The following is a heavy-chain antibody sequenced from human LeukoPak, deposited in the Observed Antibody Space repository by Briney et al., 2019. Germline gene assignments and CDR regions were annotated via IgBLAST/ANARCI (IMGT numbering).Heavy chain of an antibody. Sequence: SVKVSCKASGGTFSSYAISWVRQAPGQGLEWMGRIIPIFGTANYAQKFQGRVTITTDESTSTAYMELSSLRSEDTAVYFCARDRYSSGWYNPRYYYYYYMDVWGKGTTVTVSS. V-gene: IGHV1-69*05. CDR2: IIPIFGTA. CDR1: GGTFSSYA. J-gene: IGHJ6*03. D-gene: IGHD6-19*01. CDR3: ARDRYSSGWYNPRYYYYYYMDV.